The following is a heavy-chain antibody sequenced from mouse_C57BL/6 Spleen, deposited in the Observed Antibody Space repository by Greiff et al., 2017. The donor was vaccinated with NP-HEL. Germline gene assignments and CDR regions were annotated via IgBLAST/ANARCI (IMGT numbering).Heavy chain of an antibody. J-gene: IGHJ2*01. Sequence: EVQLQQSGPELVKPGASVKISCKASGYTFTDYYMNWVKQSHGKSLEWIGDINPNNGGTSYNQKFKGKATLTVAKSSSTAYMELSSLTSEDSAVYYCAPSIATVGATDYWGQSTTLTVSS. CDR2: INPNNGGT. V-gene: IGHV1-26*01. CDR3: APSIATVGATDY. CDR1: GYTFTDYY. D-gene: IGHD1-1*01.